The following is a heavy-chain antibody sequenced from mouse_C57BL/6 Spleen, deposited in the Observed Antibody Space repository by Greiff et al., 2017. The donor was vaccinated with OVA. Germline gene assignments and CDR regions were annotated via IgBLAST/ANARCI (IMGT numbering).Heavy chain of an antibody. V-gene: IGHV1-82*01. CDR2: IYPGDGDT. D-gene: IGHD2-14*01. CDR1: GYAFSSSW. Sequence: VQLQQSGPELVKPGASVKISCKASGYAFSSSWMNWVKQRPGKGLEWIGRIYPGDGDTNYNGKFKGKATLTADKSSSTAYMQLSSLTSEDSAVYFCARGGEEYEGWYFEVWGTGTTVTVSS. J-gene: IGHJ1*03. CDR3: ARGGEEYEGWYFEV.